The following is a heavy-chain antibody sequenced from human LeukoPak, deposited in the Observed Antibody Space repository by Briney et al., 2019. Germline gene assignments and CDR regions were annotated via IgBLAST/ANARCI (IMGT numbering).Heavy chain of an antibody. D-gene: IGHD3-3*01. CDR3: ARGRFLDAFDI. J-gene: IGHJ3*02. CDR2: IYYSGST. Sequence: SETLSLTCTVSGGSISSYYWSWIRQPPGKGLEWIGYIYYSGSTKYKPSLKGRVTISVDTSKNQFSLKLSSVIAADTAVYYCARGRFLDAFDIWGQGTMVTVSS. V-gene: IGHV4-59*01. CDR1: GGSISSYY.